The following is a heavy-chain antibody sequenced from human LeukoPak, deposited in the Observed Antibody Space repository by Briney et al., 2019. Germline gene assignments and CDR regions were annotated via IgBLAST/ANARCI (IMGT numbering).Heavy chain of an antibody. CDR3: ARGYDGDFDY. CDR2: VNIGGSA. Sequence: SETLSLTCTVSGGSISTYYWNWIRQPAGKGLEWIGRVNIGGSANYNPSLQSRVTMSVDTSKNQFSLKLSSVTAADTAVYYCARGYDGDFDYWGQGTLVTVSS. D-gene: IGHD3-3*01. V-gene: IGHV4-4*07. J-gene: IGHJ4*02. CDR1: GGSISTYY.